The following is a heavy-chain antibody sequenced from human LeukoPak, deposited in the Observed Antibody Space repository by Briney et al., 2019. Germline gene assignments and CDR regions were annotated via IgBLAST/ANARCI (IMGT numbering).Heavy chain of an antibody. V-gene: IGHV3-23*01. J-gene: IGHJ4*02. CDR2: ITGSGGNT. D-gene: IGHD3-9*01. CDR3: VKWGDFDVLTGYYVPDF. Sequence: PGASLRLSCAASGFTFSNYAMSWVRQAPGKGLEWVSAITGSGGNTYYADSVKGRFTISRDNSKNTLYLQMNSLRDEDTAVYYCVKWGDFDVLTGYYVPDFWGQGALVT. CDR1: GFTFSNYA.